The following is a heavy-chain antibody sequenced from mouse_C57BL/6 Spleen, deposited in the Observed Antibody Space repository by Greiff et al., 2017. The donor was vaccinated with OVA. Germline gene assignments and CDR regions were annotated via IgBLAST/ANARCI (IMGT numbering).Heavy chain of an antibody. V-gene: IGHV3-1*01. J-gene: IGHJ4*01. CDR1: GYSITSGYD. CDR2: ISYSGST. D-gene: IGHD1-1*01. Sequence: EVQLVESGPGMVKPSQSLSLTCTVTGYSITSGYDWHWIRHFPGNKLEWMGYISYSGSTNYNPSLKSRISITHDTSKNHFFLKLNSVTTEDTATYYCARAIYYGSSDAMDYWGQGTSVTVSS. CDR3: ARAIYYGSSDAMDY.